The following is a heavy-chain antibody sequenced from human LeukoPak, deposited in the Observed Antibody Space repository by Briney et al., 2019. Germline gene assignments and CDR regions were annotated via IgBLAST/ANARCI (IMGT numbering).Heavy chain of an antibody. CDR2: INPNNGGT. J-gene: IGHJ4*02. D-gene: IGHD3-3*01. CDR3: AADPGYDFWSGYYNFDY. Sequence: ASVKVSCKASGYTFTGYYMHWVRQAPGQGLEWMGWINPNNGGTNYAQRFQGRVSMSTDTSINTAYMELSRLRSDDTAVYYCAADPGYDFWSGYYNFDYWGQGTLVTVSS. V-gene: IGHV1-2*02. CDR1: GYTFTGYY.